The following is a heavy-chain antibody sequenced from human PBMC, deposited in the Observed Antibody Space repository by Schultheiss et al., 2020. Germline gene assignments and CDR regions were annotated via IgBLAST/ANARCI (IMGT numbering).Heavy chain of an antibody. V-gene: IGHV3-21*01. Sequence: GESLKISCAASGFTFSSYSMNWVRQAPGKGLEWVSSISSSSSYIYYADSVKGRFTISRDNAKNSLYLQMNSLRAEDTAVYYCARWVPGSGQQHFDYWGQGTLVTVSS. CDR2: ISSSSSYI. CDR1: GFTFSSYS. D-gene: IGHD3-10*01. CDR3: ARWVPGSGQQHFDY. J-gene: IGHJ4*02.